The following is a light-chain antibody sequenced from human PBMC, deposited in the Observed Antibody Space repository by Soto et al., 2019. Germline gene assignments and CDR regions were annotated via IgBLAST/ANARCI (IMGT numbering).Light chain of an antibody. CDR3: QQYNTYS. Sequence: DIQMTQSPSTLSASVGDRVTITCRASQSISSWLAWYQQKPGKAPKLLIYEVSSLESGVPSRFSGSGSGTEFTLTIISLQPDDFATYYCQQYNTYSFGGGTKVEIK. CDR2: EVS. J-gene: IGKJ4*01. CDR1: QSISSW. V-gene: IGKV1-5*01.